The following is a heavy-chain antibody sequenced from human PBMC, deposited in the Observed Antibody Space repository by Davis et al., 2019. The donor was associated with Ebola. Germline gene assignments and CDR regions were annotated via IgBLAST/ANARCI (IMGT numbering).Heavy chain of an antibody. CDR2: IHPGDSDT. J-gene: IGHJ4*02. Sequence: GGSLRLSCQGSGYSFTNYWIGWVRQMPGKGLEWMGIIHPGDSDTRYSPSFPGQVTISADKSISTAYLQWSGLKASDTAMYYCARHRNGYDIDYWGQGTLVTVSS. CDR1: GYSFTNYW. D-gene: IGHD3-9*01. V-gene: IGHV5-51*01. CDR3: ARHRNGYDIDY.